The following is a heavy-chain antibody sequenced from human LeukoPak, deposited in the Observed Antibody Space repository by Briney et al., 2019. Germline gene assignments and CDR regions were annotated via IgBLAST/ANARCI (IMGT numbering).Heavy chain of an antibody. CDR3: ARDTKKYSSSSGAPFDY. J-gene: IGHJ4*02. CDR1: GGSISSGDYY. CDR2: IYHSGST. V-gene: IGHV4-30-4*08. Sequence: PSETLSLTCTVSGGSISSGDYYWSWIRQPPGKGLEWIGYIYHSGSTYYNPSLKSRVTISVDRSKNQFSLKLSSVTAADTAVYYCARDTKKYSSSSGAPFDYWGQGTLVTVSS. D-gene: IGHD6-6*01.